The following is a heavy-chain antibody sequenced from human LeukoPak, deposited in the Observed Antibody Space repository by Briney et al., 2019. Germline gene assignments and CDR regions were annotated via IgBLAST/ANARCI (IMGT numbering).Heavy chain of an antibody. CDR1: GFTFSSHG. CDR3: ARAGGYCSSTSCYNWVDP. Sequence: GRSLRLSCAASGFTFSSHGMHWVRQAAGKGLVWVARINPEGSRTSYADSVKGRFTTSRDNAKNTLYLQMNSLRAEDTAVYYCARAGGYCSSTSCYNWVDPWGQGTLVTVSS. J-gene: IGHJ5*02. CDR2: INPEGSRT. D-gene: IGHD2-2*01. V-gene: IGHV3-74*01.